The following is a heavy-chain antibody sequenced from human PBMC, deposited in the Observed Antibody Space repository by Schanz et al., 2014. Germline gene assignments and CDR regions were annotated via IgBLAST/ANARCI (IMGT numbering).Heavy chain of an antibody. CDR2: ISDSGDST. CDR3: AKVAPAATYLDS. Sequence: VQLVESGGGLVQPGRSLRLSCAASGFPFNEYGMLWIRQAPGKGLEWVSDISDSGDSTHYADSVKGRFTISRDNAKNSLFLQMNSLSAEDTAVYYCAKVAPAATYLDSWGLGTLVTVSS. V-gene: IGHV3-11*01. D-gene: IGHD2-2*01. CDR1: GFPFNEYG. J-gene: IGHJ4*02.